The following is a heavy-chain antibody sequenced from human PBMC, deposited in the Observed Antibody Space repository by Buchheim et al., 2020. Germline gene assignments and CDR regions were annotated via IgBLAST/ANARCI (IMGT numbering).Heavy chain of an antibody. CDR3: ARDIAGTSLFDY. V-gene: IGHV3-23*01. CDR1: GFTFSSYG. CDR2: ISGSGSRT. Sequence: EVQLLESGGGLVQPGGSLGLSCAASGFTFSSYGMSWVCQAPGKGLVWVSAISGSGSRTYYADSVKGRFTISSDNSKNTLHLQLNSLSAEDTAVYYCARDIAGTSLFDYWGQGTL. D-gene: IGHD6-13*01. J-gene: IGHJ4*02.